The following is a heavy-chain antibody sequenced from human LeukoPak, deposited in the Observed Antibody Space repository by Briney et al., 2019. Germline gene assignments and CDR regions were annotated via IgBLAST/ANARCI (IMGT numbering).Heavy chain of an antibody. CDR2: ISGSGGST. CDR3: ARDLGSNYYYYYGMDV. J-gene: IGHJ6*02. V-gene: IGHV3-23*01. D-gene: IGHD4-23*01. Sequence: GGSLRLSCAASGFTFSSYAMSWVRQAPGKGLEWVSAISGSGGSTYYADSVKGRFTISRDNSKNTLYLQMNSLRAEDTAVYYCARDLGSNYYYYYGMDVWGQGTTVTVSS. CDR1: GFTFSSYA.